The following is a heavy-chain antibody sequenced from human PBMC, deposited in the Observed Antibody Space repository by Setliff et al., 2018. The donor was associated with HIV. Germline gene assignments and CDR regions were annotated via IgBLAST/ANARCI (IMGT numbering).Heavy chain of an antibody. CDR3: AREGSSGYTGWFDS. CDR2: IDSCSETK. D-gene: IGHD3-22*01. Sequence: GESLRLSCEASGFTFSGSDMNWVRLVPGKGLEWVSYIDSCSETKYSAHSVKGRFSISRDNSRNALFLQMNNLGVDDTAVYYCAREGSSGYTGWFDSWGQGTQVTVSS. J-gene: IGHJ5*01. CDR1: GFTFSGSD. V-gene: IGHV3-48*04.